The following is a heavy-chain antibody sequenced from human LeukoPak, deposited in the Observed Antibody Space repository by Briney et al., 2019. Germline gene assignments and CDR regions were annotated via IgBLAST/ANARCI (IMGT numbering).Heavy chain of an antibody. CDR1: GGSISSYH. J-gene: IGHJ4*02. CDR3: ASLYGAVFEY. CDR2: IYYSGST. V-gene: IGHV4-59*01. Sequence: SETLSLTCTVSGGSISSYHWSWIRQPPGKGLEWIGYIYYSGSTNYNPSLKSRVTISVDTSKNQFSLKLSSVTAADTAVYYCASLYGAVFEYWGQGTLVTVSS. D-gene: IGHD4-17*01.